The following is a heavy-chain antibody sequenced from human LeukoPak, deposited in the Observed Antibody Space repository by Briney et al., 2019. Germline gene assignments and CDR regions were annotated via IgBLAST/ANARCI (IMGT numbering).Heavy chain of an antibody. J-gene: IGHJ4*02. Sequence: GGSLRLSCAASGFTFSSYAMSWLRQAPGKGLEWVSAISSGGNTYYADSVKGRFTISRDNSKNTLYLQMNSLRAEDTAVYYCAKRLSYNFDYWGQGTLVTVSS. V-gene: IGHV3-23*01. CDR3: AKRLSYNFDY. D-gene: IGHD2-2*01. CDR1: GFTFSSYA. CDR2: ISSGGNT.